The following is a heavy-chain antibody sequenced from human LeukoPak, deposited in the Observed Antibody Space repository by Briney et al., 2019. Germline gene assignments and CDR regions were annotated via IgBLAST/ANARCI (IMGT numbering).Heavy chain of an antibody. J-gene: IGHJ4*02. D-gene: IGHD3-16*01. V-gene: IGHV3-30*03. CDR2: ISHDGSNK. Sequence: PGGSLRLSCAVSGFSFRGYGMHWVRQAPDKRLEWVAMISHDGSNKDYADSVKGRFTISRDNSKSTLNLQMNSLKIEDTAVYYCARDGGRSSEDYWGQGTLVTISS. CDR1: GFSFRGYG. CDR3: ARDGGRSSEDY.